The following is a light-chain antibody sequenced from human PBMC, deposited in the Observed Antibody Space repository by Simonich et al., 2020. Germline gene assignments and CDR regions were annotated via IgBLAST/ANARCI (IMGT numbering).Light chain of an antibody. V-gene: IGKV2-30*02. CDR3: MQGTHWPPIT. CDR2: KGS. J-gene: IGKJ5*01. CDR1: QSLVHSDGNTY. Sequence: DVVMTQSPLSLPVTLGQPASISCRSSQSLVHSDGNTYLNWFQQRPGQSTRRLIYKGSNRDAGGPDRFSGSGSGTDFTLKISRVEAEDVGVYYCMQGTHWPPITFGQGTRLEIK.